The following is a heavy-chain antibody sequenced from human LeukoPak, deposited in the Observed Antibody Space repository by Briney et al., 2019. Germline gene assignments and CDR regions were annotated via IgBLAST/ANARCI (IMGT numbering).Heavy chain of an antibody. Sequence: PGGSLRLSCAASGFTFSSYWMSWVRQAPGKGLEWVSLISGDGGSTYYADSVKGRFTISRDNSKNSLYLQMNSLRTEDTALYYCARYLVVTATRHNWFDPWGQGTLVTVSS. CDR1: GFTFSSYW. CDR3: ARYLVVTATRHNWFDP. V-gene: IGHV3-43*02. D-gene: IGHD2-21*02. J-gene: IGHJ5*02. CDR2: ISGDGGST.